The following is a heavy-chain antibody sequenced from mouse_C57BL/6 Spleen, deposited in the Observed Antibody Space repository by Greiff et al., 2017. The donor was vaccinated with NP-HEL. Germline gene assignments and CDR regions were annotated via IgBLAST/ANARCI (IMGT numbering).Heavy chain of an antibody. D-gene: IGHD2-4*01. J-gene: IGHJ2*01. CDR2: INPSNGGT. V-gene: IGHV1-53*01. CDR3: ARRGYYDYDVLFDY. Sequence: VQLQQSGTELVKPGASVKLSCKASGYTFTSYWMHWVKQRPGQGLEWIGNINPSNGGTNYNEKFKSKATLTVDKSASTAYMQLSSLTSEDSAVYYCARRGYYDYDVLFDYWGQGTTLTVSS. CDR1: GYTFTSYW.